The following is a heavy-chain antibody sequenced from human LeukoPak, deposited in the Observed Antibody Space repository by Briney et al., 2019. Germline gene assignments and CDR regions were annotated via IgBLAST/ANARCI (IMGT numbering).Heavy chain of an antibody. J-gene: IGHJ4*02. V-gene: IGHV1-2*02. CDR2: INPNSGGT. CDR3: ARGGNDYGDPAVDY. D-gene: IGHD4-17*01. CDR1: GYTFTGYY. Sequence: ASVKVSCKASGYTFTGYYMHWVRQARGQGLEWMGWINPNSGGTNYAQKFQGRVTMPRDPSISTAYMELRRLRSDDTAVYYCARGGNDYGDPAVDYWGQGTLVTVSS.